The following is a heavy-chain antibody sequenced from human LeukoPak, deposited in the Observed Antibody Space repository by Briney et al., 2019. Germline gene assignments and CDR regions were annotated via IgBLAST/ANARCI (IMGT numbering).Heavy chain of an antibody. V-gene: IGHV3-21*01. CDR2: ISSSSSYI. CDR1: GFTFSSYS. Sequence: PGGSLRLSCAASGFTFSSYSMNWVRQAPGKGLEWVSSISSSSSYIYYADSVKDRFTISRDNAKNSLYLQMNSLRAEDTAVYYCAGDGVGSDLYYYYMDVWGKGTTVTVSS. CDR3: AGDGVGSDLYYYYMDV. J-gene: IGHJ6*03. D-gene: IGHD3-10*01.